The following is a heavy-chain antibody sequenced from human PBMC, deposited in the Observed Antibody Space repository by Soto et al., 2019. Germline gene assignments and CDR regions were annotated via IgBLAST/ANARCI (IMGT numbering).Heavy chain of an antibody. J-gene: IGHJ4*02. CDR3: HGYGY. D-gene: IGHD5-12*01. Sequence: EVQVVESGGGLIQPGGSLRLSCEVSGFSVTANYMSWVRQAPGKGLEWVSVIYSGGNTYYVDSVKRRFSISRDISKNTLYHQLTSLRARDTPVYYCHGYGYWGQGTLVTVSS. V-gene: IGHV3-53*01. CDR1: GFSVTANY. CDR2: IYSGGNT.